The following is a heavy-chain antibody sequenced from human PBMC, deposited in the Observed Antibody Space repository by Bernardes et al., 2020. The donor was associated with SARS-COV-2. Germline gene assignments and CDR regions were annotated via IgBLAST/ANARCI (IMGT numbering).Heavy chain of an antibody. D-gene: IGHD3-3*01. CDR3: AGRITLFGVITGFFDR. CDR1: GYSLTALP. Sequence: ASVKVSCKVSGYSLTALPIPWVRQAPGQGLEWMGGFASADGQTIYAQKFQGRVTMIEDTSTDTAYMELNSLRSEDTAVYFCAGRITLFGVITGFFDRWGQGTLVNVSS. CDR2: FASADGQT. J-gene: IGHJ4*02. V-gene: IGHV1-24*01.